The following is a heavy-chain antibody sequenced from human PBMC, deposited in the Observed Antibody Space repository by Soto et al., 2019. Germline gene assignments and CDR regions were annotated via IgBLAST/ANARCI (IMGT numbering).Heavy chain of an antibody. CDR1: GSTFSSYT. CDR3: ARTLGATPRVGIFDY. Sequence: EVHLVESGGGLVKPGGSLRLSCAASGSTFSSYTMAWVRQAPGKGLEWVSSISYSSSYIYYADSVKGRFTISRDNAKNSLYLQMNSLRAEDTAVYYCARTLGATPRVGIFDYWGQGTLVTVSS. D-gene: IGHD1-26*01. CDR2: ISYSSSYI. V-gene: IGHV3-21*01. J-gene: IGHJ4*02.